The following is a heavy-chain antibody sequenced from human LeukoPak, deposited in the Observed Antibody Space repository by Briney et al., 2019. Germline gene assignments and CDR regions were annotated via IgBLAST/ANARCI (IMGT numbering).Heavy chain of an antibody. CDR3: AKSPGGIAARFWFDP. J-gene: IGHJ5*02. CDR2: ISGNGGST. D-gene: IGHD6-6*01. Sequence: GGSLRLSCAASGFTFSSYSMNWVRQAPGKGLEWVSAISGNGGSTYYADSVKGRFTISRDNSKNTLYLQMNSLRAEDTAVYYCAKSPGGIAARFWFDPWGQGTLFTVSS. V-gene: IGHV3-23*01. CDR1: GFTFSSYS.